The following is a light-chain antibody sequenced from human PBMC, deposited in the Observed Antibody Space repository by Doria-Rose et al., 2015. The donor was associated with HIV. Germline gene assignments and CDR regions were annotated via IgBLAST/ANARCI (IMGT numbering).Light chain of an antibody. CDR3: QQYNNWPPLT. Sequence: ATLSVSPGEKATLSGRASQSVGNNLAWYQQKPGQAPRLLISGSSTRATGIPARFSGSGSGTKFTLTISSLQSEDFAVYYCQQYNNWPPLTFGGGTKVESK. J-gene: IGKJ4*01. CDR1: QSVGNN. V-gene: IGKV3-15*01. CDR2: GSS.